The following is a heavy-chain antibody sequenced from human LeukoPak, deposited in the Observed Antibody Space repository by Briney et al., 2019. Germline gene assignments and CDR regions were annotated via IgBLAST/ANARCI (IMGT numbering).Heavy chain of an antibody. D-gene: IGHD3-3*01. Sequence: PGGSLRLSCEASGFTFSSYEMNWGRQAPGKGVEGVSYLSRSGSIMYYADTVKGRFTISRGNSKNSLYLQMHSLRAEDTAVYYCARVAQITTSAVAHTFYYMDIWGKGATITVSS. CDR2: LSRSGSIM. J-gene: IGHJ6*03. CDR3: ARVAQITTSAVAHTFYYMDI. CDR1: GFTFSSYE. V-gene: IGHV3-48*03.